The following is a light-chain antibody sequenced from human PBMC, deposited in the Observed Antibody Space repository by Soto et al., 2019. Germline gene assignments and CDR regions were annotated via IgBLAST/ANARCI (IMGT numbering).Light chain of an antibody. V-gene: IGKV3-20*01. CDR3: QQYGGSPPYT. CDR1: RSISSTY. Sequence: EIVLTQSPGTLSLSPGERATLSCRASRSISSTYLAWYQQKPGQAPRLLIYGASSRATGIPDRFSGSGSGTDFTLTMSRLEPEDVALYCCQQYGGSPPYTLGQGTKLEIK. J-gene: IGKJ2*01. CDR2: GAS.